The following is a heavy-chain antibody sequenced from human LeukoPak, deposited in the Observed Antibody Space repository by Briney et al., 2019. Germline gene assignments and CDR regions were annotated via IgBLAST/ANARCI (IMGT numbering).Heavy chain of an antibody. Sequence: SETLSLTCTVSGGSISSYYWSWIRQPAGKGLEWIGRIYTSGSTNYNPSLKSRVTMSVDTSKNQFSLKLSSVTAADTAVYYCARGRCSGGSCYPSDYWGQGTLVTVSS. V-gene: IGHV4-4*07. J-gene: IGHJ4*02. CDR1: GGSISSYY. CDR2: IYTSGST. D-gene: IGHD2-15*01. CDR3: ARGRCSGGSCYPSDY.